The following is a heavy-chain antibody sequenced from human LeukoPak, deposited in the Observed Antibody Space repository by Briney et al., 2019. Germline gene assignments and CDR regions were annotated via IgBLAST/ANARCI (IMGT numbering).Heavy chain of an antibody. J-gene: IGHJ4*02. V-gene: IGHV4-4*07. CDR2: IYTSGST. CDR1: GGCITSYH. CDR3: ARDGLYSYGYSYFDY. Sequence: SETLSLTCTVSGGCITSYHWSWIRQPAGKGLEWIGRIYTSGSTNYNPSLKSRVTMSVDTSKNQFSLKLSSVTAADTAVYYCARDGLYSYGYSYFDYWGQGTLVTVSS. D-gene: IGHD5-18*01.